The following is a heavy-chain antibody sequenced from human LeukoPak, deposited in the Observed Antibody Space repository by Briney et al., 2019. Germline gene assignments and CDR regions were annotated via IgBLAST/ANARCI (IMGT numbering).Heavy chain of an antibody. CDR1: GYTFTGYY. V-gene: IGHV1-2*06. D-gene: IGHD2-2*03. CDR3: ARGDLLD. J-gene: IGHJ4*02. Sequence: ASVKVSCKASGYTFTGYYMHWVRQAPGQGLEWMGRIHPDSGDTNYAQKFQGRVTMTRDTSISTAYMDLTRLTSDDTAVYYCARGDLLDWGQGTLVTVSS. CDR2: IHPDSGDT.